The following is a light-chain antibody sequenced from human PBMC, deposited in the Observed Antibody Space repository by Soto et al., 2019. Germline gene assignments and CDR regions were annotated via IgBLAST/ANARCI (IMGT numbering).Light chain of an antibody. CDR2: DAS. CDR3: QQYDSYSLT. V-gene: IGKV1-5*01. J-gene: IGKJ4*01. CDR1: QSISSW. Sequence: DIQMTQSPSTLSASVGDRVIITCRASQSISSWLAWYQQKPGKAPKLLIYDASSLESGVPSRFSGSGSGTEFTLTISSLQPDDFAIYYCQQYDSYSLTFGGGTQVEIK.